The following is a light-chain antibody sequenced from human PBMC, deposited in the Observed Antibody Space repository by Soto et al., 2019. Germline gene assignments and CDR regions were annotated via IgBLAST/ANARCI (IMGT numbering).Light chain of an antibody. V-gene: IGKV3-11*01. CDR3: QQRSNWPPIT. Sequence: EIVLTQSPATLSLSPGERATLSWISSQSVSSYLAWYQQKPGQAPRLLIYDASNRATGIPARFSGSGSGTDFTLTISSLEPEDFAVYYCQQRSNWPPITFGQGTRLEI. CDR2: DAS. CDR1: QSVSSY. J-gene: IGKJ5*01.